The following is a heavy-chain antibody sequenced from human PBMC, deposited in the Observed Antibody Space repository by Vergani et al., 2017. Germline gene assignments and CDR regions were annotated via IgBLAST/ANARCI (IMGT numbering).Heavy chain of an antibody. CDR2: IYYSGST. V-gene: IGHV4-30-4*08. CDR3: ARSAYYYDSSGYFY. Sequence: QVQLQESGPGLVKPSPTLSLTCTVSGGSISSGGYYWSWIRQHPGKGLEWIGYIYYSGSTYYNPSLNSRVTMAVDTSKNQFSLKLRSVTAADTAVYYCARSAYYYDSSGYFYWGQGTLVTVSS. D-gene: IGHD3-22*01. J-gene: IGHJ4*02. CDR1: GGSISSGGYY.